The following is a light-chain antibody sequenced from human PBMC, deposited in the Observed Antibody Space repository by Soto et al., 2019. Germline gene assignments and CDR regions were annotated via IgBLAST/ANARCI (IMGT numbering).Light chain of an antibody. CDR2: EAS. CDR3: RLYTSENTYV. CDR1: STDVGGYNY. Sequence: QCSRTQPPSAAGSPGQSFTISCTGTSTDVGGYNYVSWYQQPPGTAPKLIIYEASNRPSGVPDRFSGSKSGNTASLTISGLQAADEADYYCRLYTSENTYVFGTGTKVTVL. V-gene: IGLV2-18*01. J-gene: IGLJ1*01.